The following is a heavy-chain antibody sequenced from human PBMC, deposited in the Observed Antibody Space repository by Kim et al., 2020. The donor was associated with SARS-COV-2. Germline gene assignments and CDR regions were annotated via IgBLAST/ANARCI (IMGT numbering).Heavy chain of an antibody. V-gene: IGHV4-59*08. CDR2: IYYSGST. D-gene: IGHD3-10*01. J-gene: IGHJ4*02. CDR3: ARAFGEAFLYDY. Sequence: SETLSLTCTVSGGSISSYYWSWIRQPPGKGLEWIGYIYYSGSTNYNPSLKSRVTISVDTSKNQFSLKLSSVTAADTAVYYCARAFGEAFLYDYWGQGTLV. CDR1: GGSISSYY.